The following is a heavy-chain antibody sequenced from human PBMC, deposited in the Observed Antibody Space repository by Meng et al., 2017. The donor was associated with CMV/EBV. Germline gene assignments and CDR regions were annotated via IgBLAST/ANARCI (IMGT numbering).Heavy chain of an antibody. J-gene: IGHJ6*02. CDR2: INPSGGST. CDR1: GYTFTSYY. CDR3: ARVRKANTEGLYYYYGMDV. V-gene: IGHV1-46*01. Sequence: ASVKVSCKASGYTFTSYYMHWVRQAPGQGLEWMGIINPSGGSTSYTQKFQGRVTMTKDTSTSTVHMELSSLRSEDTAVYYCARVRKANTEGLYYYYGMDVWGQGTTVTVSS. D-gene: IGHD1/OR15-1a*01.